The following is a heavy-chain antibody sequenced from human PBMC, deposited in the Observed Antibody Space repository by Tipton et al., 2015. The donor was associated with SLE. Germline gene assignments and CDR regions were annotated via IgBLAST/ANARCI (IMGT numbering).Heavy chain of an antibody. V-gene: IGHV4-38-2*01. D-gene: IGHD2/OR15-2a*01. CDR3: ARHDTTYVRNWFDP. CDR1: GSSISNGYY. Sequence: TLSLTCAVSGSSISNGYYWGLIRQPPGKGLEWIGRITNSGNTYYTPSFQSRVTMSVDTSKNHFSLKLSSVTAADTAVYYCARHDTTYVRNWFDPWGQGTLVTVSS. J-gene: IGHJ5*02. CDR2: ITNSGNT.